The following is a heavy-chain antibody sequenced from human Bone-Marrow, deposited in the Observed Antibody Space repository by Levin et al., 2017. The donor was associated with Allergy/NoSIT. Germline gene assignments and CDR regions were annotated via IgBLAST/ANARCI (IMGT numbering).Heavy chain of an antibody. CDR3: ARGYDYGDYAEAEDFYYGLDV. V-gene: IGHV3-7*01. CDR2: IKEDGSDK. CDR1: GFSFSTYW. D-gene: IGHD4-17*01. Sequence: PGGSLRLSCVASGFSFSTYWMSWVRQAPGKGLEWVASIKEDGSDKYYVDSVKGRVTVSRDNAKNSLYLQMNSLRAEDTAVYYCARGYDYGDYAEAEDFYYGLDVWGQGTTVTVS. J-gene: IGHJ6*02.